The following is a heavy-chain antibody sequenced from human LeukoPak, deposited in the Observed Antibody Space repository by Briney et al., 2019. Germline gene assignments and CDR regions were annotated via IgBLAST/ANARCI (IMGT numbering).Heavy chain of an antibody. CDR2: INHSGST. CDR1: GGSFSGYY. Sequence: SETLSLTCAVYGGSFSGYYWSWIRQPPGKGLEWTGEINHSGSTNYNPSLKSRVTISVDTSKNQFSLKLSSVTAADTAVYYCARPPYYYDSSGYYGYWGQGTLVTVSS. V-gene: IGHV4-34*01. D-gene: IGHD3-22*01. J-gene: IGHJ4*02. CDR3: ARPPYYYDSSGYYGY.